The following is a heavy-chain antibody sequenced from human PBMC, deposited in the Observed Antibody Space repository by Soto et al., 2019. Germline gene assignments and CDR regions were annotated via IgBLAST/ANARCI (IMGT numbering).Heavy chain of an antibody. D-gene: IGHD6-19*01. V-gene: IGHV3-23*01. J-gene: IGHJ4*02. CDR2: ITGSGATT. CDR3: AKGGGSPGYTSGWYSEFDY. CDR1: GFTFSSYA. Sequence: PGGSLRLSCAASGFTFSSYAMSWVRQAPGKGLEWVSGITGSGATTYYADSVKGRFTISRDNSKTTLYLQMNSLRADDTAVYYCAKGGGSPGYTSGWYSEFDYWGRGTLVTVSS.